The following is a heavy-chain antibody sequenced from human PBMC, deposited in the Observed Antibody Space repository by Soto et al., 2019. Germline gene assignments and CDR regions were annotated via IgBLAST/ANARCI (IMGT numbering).Heavy chain of an antibody. J-gene: IGHJ4*02. D-gene: IGHD6-25*01. V-gene: IGHV1-8*01. Sequence: SVKVACNASGCPFTSYDIHWVRQSPGQGLEWVGWINPTSEYTAHAQKFQCRVTLTREISTATAYMELSSLTSEDTAVYFCARQVHHGYLSEWAQGTQVTVSS. CDR1: GCPFTSYD. CDR2: INPTSEYT. CDR3: ARQVHHGYLSE.